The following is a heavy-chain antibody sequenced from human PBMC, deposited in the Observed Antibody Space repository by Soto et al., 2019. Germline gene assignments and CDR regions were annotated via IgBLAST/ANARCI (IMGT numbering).Heavy chain of an antibody. CDR3: ATRSSGSFHFDY. Sequence: QVQLVQSGAEVKKPGSSVKVSCKASGGSFNNYAISWVRQAPGQGLEWMGGIIPVFGTPNYAQKFQGRLTIIAGEYTITAYMELSSLRSEDTALYYCATRSSGSFHFDYWGQGTLVSVSS. V-gene: IGHV1-69*01. J-gene: IGHJ4*02. CDR2: IIPVFGTP. D-gene: IGHD1-26*01. CDR1: GGSFNNYA.